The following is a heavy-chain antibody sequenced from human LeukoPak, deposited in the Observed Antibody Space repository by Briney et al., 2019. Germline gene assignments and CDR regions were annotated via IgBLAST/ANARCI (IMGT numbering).Heavy chain of an antibody. J-gene: IGHJ4*02. CDR3: AKGYCSSTSCYTFDY. CDR2: ISWNSGSI. Sequence: PGGSLRLSCAASGFTHSNAWMSWVRQAPGKGLEWVSGISWNSGSIGYADSVKGRFTISRDNAKNSLYLQMNSLRAEDMALYYCAKGYCSSTSCYTFDYWGQGTLVTVSS. CDR1: GFTHSNAW. D-gene: IGHD2-2*01. V-gene: IGHV3-9*03.